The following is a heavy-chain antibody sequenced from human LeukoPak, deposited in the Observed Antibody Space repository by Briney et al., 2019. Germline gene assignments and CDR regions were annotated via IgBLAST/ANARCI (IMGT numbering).Heavy chain of an antibody. CDR1: GFTFSSYG. J-gene: IGHJ3*02. V-gene: IGHV3-30*02. Sequence: PGGSLRLSCAASGFTFSSYGMHWVRQAPGKGLEWVAFIRYDGSNKYYADSVKGRFTISRDNSKNTVYLQMNSLRAEDTAVYYCAREIGGGYDSGAFDIWGQGTMVTVSS. CDR2: IRYDGSNK. CDR3: AREIGGGYDSGAFDI. D-gene: IGHD5-12*01.